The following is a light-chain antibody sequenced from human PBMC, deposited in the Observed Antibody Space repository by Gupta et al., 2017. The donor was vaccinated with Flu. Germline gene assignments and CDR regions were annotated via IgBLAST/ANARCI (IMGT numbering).Light chain of an antibody. CDR2: EVS. CDR1: GSDVGYYNR. Sequence: SALTQPPSVSGSPGQSVTISCTGTGSDVGYYNRVSWYHQLPGTVPKLIIYEVSRRTAGVPGRFSASKSGNTASLTISGRQGDDEADYYDSSYTSSDTFVFGTGTKVTVL. V-gene: IGLV2-18*02. CDR3: SSYTSSDTFV. J-gene: IGLJ1*01.